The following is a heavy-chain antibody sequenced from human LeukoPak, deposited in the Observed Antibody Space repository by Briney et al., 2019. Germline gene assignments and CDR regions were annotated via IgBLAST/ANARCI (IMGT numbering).Heavy chain of an antibody. CDR1: GYSFTGYY. CDR3: ARDFIVGATCFDY. V-gene: IGHV1-2*02. J-gene: IGHJ4*02. Sequence: ASVKVSCKASGYSFTGYYIHWVRQAPGQGLEWMGWINPDSGGTNYAQKFQGRVTMTRDTSISTAYMEVTRLRSDDTAVYYCARDFIVGATCFDYWGQGTLVTVSS. D-gene: IGHD1-26*01. CDR2: INPDSGGT.